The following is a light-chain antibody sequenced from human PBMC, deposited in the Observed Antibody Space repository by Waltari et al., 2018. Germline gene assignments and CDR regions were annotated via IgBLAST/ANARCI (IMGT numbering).Light chain of an antibody. CDR1: SSDIGSHNL. CDR3: CSYAGRRSLM. J-gene: IGLJ3*02. V-gene: IGLV2-23*01. CDR2: EDN. Sequence: QSALTQTASVSESPGQSITISCTGTSSDIGSHNLVSWYQKSPGKAPRLIIYEDNKRPSGASNRFSGSKSGNTASLTIFGLQAEDEGEYYCCSYAGRRSLMFGGGTKVTVL.